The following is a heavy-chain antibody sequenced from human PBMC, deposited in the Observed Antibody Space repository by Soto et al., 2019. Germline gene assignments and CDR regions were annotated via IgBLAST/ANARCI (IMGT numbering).Heavy chain of an antibody. D-gene: IGHD2-2*03. Sequence: VGSLRLSCAASGFTFSSYAMHWVRQAPGKGLEWVAVISYDGSNKYYADSVKGRFTISRDNSKNTLYLQMNSLRAEDTAVYYCAREIGYCSSTSCFDGHYYYYGMDVWGQGTTVTVSS. CDR1: GFTFSSYA. CDR3: AREIGYCSSTSCFDGHYYYYGMDV. J-gene: IGHJ6*02. V-gene: IGHV3-30-3*01. CDR2: ISYDGSNK.